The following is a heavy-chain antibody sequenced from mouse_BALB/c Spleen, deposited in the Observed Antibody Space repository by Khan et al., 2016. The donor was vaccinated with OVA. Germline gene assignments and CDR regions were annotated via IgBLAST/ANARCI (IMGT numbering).Heavy chain of an antibody. CDR1: GYTFSSYW. V-gene: IGHV1-9*01. Sequence: QVRLQRSGGDLMKPGASVKISCKATGYTFSSYWIEWVKQRPGHGLEWIGQIFPGSVSTTYNEKFKGKATFTADTSSNTAYMQLSSLTSEDSAVYYCARGGYGGFAYWGQGTLVTVSA. D-gene: IGHD2-2*01. CDR3: ARGGYGGFAY. J-gene: IGHJ3*01. CDR2: IFPGSVST.